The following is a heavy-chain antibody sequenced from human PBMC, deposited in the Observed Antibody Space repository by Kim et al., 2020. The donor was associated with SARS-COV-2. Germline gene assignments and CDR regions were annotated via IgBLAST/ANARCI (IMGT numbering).Heavy chain of an antibody. Sequence: GGSLSLSCAASGFTFSNYWMHWVRLVPGQGLLWLSRIKGDGSGATYANPLKGRFTVSRDNAKNMLYLQINSLRSEDAAVYYCERDLHIAVLDYWGQVPLLSV. CDR1: GFTFSNYW. CDR3: ERDLHIAVLDY. CDR2: IKGDGSGA. J-gene: IGHJ4*02. D-gene: IGHD6-19*01. V-gene: IGHV3-74*01.